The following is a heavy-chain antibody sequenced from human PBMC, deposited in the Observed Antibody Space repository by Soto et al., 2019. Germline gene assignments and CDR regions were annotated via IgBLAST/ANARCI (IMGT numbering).Heavy chain of an antibody. Sequence: SETLSLTCTVSGGSISSYYWSWIRQPPGKGLEWIGYIYYSGSTNYNPSLKSRVTISVDTSKNQFSLKLSSVTAADTAVYYCARSLPGIAAAGTFDYWDQGTLVTVSS. CDR2: IYYSGST. V-gene: IGHV4-59*01. J-gene: IGHJ4*02. CDR1: GGSISSYY. CDR3: ARSLPGIAAAGTFDY. D-gene: IGHD6-13*01.